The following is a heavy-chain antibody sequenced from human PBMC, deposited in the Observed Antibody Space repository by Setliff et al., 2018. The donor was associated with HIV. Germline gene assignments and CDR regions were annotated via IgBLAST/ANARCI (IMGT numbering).Heavy chain of an antibody. Sequence: ASVKVSCKASGYTFNNYYMHWVRQAPGQGLEWMGIINPSDNRTYYAQKFQGRVTMTRDTSTSSVYMELRSLRSEDTAVYYCARQRSGYNYPYYYPYYMDVWGKGTTVTVSS. D-gene: IGHD5-12*01. V-gene: IGHV1-46*02. CDR2: INPSDNRT. CDR3: ARQRSGYNYPYYYPYYMDV. CDR1: GYTFNNYY. J-gene: IGHJ6*03.